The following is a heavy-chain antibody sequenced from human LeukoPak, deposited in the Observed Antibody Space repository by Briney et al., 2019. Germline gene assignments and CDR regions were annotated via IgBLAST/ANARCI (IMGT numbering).Heavy chain of an antibody. CDR3: ARNPGRGYN. D-gene: IGHD6-13*01. CDR2: ISWNSGSI. CDR1: GFTFDDYA. V-gene: IGHV3-9*01. Sequence: PGGSLRLSCAASGFTFDDYAMPWVRQAPGKGLEWVSGISWNSGSIGYADSVKGRFTISRDNAKNSLYLQMNSLRAEDTAVYYCARNPGRGYNWGQGTLVTVSS. J-gene: IGHJ4*02.